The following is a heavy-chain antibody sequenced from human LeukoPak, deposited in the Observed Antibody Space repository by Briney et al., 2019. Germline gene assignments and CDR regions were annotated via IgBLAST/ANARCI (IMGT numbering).Heavy chain of an antibody. Sequence: QPGGSLRLSCAASGFTFSSYWMHWVRQAPGKGLVWVSRINSDGSSTSYADSVKGRFTISRDNAKNTLYLQMNSLRAEDTAVYYCARPDYGGNTPDYWGQGTLVTVSS. CDR3: ARPDYGGNTPDY. J-gene: IGHJ4*02. D-gene: IGHD4-23*01. CDR2: INSDGSST. CDR1: GFTFSSYW. V-gene: IGHV3-74*01.